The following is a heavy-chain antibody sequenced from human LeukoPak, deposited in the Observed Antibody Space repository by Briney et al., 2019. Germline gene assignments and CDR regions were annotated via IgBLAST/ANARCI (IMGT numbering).Heavy chain of an antibody. J-gene: IGHJ3*02. CDR3: ARNDILTGYSLLYYAAFDI. CDR1: GFTFSSYE. D-gene: IGHD3-9*01. V-gene: IGHV3-21*01. CDR2: ISSSSSSYI. Sequence: GGSLRLSCAASGFTFSSYEMNWVRQAPGKGLEWVSSISSSSSSYIYYADSVKGRFTISRDNAKNSLYLQMNSLRAEDTAVYYCARNDILTGYSLLYYAAFDIWGQGTMVTVSS.